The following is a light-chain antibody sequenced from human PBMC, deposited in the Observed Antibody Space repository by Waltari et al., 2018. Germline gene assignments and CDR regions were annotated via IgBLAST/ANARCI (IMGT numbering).Light chain of an antibody. J-gene: IGKJ4*01. CDR2: DAS. Sequence: EILLTQSPATLSLSPGERATLSCRASQSVNYFLAWFQQKPGQAPRLLIYDASNRAPGIPARFSGSGSGTDFTLTISSLEPEDFAVYYCQQRTNWPLTFGGGTKVEIK. CDR3: QQRTNWPLT. CDR1: QSVNYF. V-gene: IGKV3-11*01.